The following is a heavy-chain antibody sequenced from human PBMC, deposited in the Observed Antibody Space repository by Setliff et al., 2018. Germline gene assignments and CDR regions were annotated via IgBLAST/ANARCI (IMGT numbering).Heavy chain of an antibody. V-gene: IGHV5-51*01. J-gene: IGHJ4*02. Sequence: GESLKISCKVSGNGFTYLWIAWVRQTPGKGLEWMGIIHPADYDTRYSPSLQGQVTFSADRSISTAHLQWDSLKASDTAMYYCARGYDSGGWNYWGQGTLVTVSS. CDR3: ARGYDSGGWNY. CDR2: IHPADYDT. CDR1: GNGFTYLW. D-gene: IGHD3-22*01.